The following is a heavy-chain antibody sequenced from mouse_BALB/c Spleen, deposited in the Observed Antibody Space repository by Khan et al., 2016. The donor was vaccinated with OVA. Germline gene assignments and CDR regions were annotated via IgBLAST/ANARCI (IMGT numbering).Heavy chain of an antibody. CDR2: ISYSGRT. V-gene: IGHV3-2*02. Sequence: VQLKQSGPGLVKPSQSLSLTCTVTGYSITSDYAWNWIRQFPGNKLEWMGYISYSGRTSYNPSLNSRISITRATSKNQFFLQLNSVTTEDTATYYCARSVTITTVVATDFDYWGQGTTLTVSS. CDR1: GYSITSDYA. CDR3: ARSVTITTVVATDFDY. D-gene: IGHD1-1*01. J-gene: IGHJ2*01.